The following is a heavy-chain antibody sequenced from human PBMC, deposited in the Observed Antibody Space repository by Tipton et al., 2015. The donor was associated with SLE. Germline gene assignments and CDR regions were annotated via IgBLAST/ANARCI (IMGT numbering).Heavy chain of an antibody. V-gene: IGHV1-69*01. CDR1: GGTFRNSA. CDR3: ARFVWSYYYGMDV. D-gene: IGHD3-16*01. Sequence: QLVQSGPEVKKPGSSVKVSCKASGGTFRNSALNWVRQAPGRGLEWMGGIIPMFGTTNYAQKFQGRVAMTTDESTTTAYVELRSLRSDDTAVYYCARFVWSYYYGMDVWGQGTTVTVSS. CDR2: IIPMFGTT. J-gene: IGHJ6*02.